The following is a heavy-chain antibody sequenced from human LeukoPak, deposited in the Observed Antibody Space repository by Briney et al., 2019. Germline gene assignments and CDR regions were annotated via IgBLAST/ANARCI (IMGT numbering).Heavy chain of an antibody. V-gene: IGHV3-23*01. CDR1: GFTFSSYG. CDR2: ISGSGGST. D-gene: IGHD2-2*01. CDR3: AKDLHVAFVVVPAAAMDV. J-gene: IGHJ6*04. Sequence: GGTLRLSCAASGFTFSSYGMSWVRQAPGKGLEWVSAISGSGGSTYYADSVKGRFTISRDNSKNTLYLQMNSLRAEDTAVYYCAKDLHVAFVVVPAAAMDVWGKGTTVTISS.